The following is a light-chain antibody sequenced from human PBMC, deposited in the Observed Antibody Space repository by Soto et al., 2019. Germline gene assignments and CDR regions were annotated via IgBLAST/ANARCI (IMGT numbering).Light chain of an antibody. CDR2: GAS. CDR3: QQHNNWPWT. J-gene: IGKJ1*01. Sequence: EIEMTQSPATLSVSAGERATLSCRASQSVATNLAWYQQKPGQAPRLLIYGASTRATGIPARFSGSGSGTEFTLTISSLQSVDFAVYYCQQHNNWPWTFGQGTKVDVK. CDR1: QSVATN. V-gene: IGKV3-15*01.